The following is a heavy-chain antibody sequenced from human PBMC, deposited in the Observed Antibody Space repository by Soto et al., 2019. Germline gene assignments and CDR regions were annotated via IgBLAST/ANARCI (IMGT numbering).Heavy chain of an antibody. D-gene: IGHD1-1*01. CDR3: AAVGLERRHWVFYV. CDR2: VVVGSGHA. CDR1: GFTFSSSA. V-gene: IGHV1-58*02. J-gene: IGHJ3*01. Sequence: QKQLVQSGPEVKKPGTSVKVSCKASGFTFSSSAMQWVRQARGHRPEWIGWVVVGSGHANYAQKFQQRVPITRERSTGTAYLELSSLRSEDTAVYYCAAVGLERRHWVFYVWGQGTMVSVSS.